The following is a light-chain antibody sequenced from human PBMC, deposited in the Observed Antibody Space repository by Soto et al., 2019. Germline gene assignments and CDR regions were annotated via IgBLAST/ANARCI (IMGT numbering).Light chain of an antibody. CDR2: DVN. J-gene: IGLJ2*01. CDR1: SDDVGGYNY. CDR3: ISYRGDNTLVV. Sequence: QSALTQPASGSGSPGQSITISCTGTSDDVGGYNYVSWYQQHPGKAPKLMIFDVNNRPSGVSNRFAGSRSGNPASLTISGLQAEYEADYYFISYRGDNTLVVFGGGP. V-gene: IGLV2-14*03.